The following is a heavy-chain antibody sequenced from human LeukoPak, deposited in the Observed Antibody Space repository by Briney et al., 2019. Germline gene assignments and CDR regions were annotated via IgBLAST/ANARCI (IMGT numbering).Heavy chain of an antibody. CDR3: ARGKVAATRVFDY. CDR1: GFTFSSYS. V-gene: IGHV3-21*01. D-gene: IGHD2-15*01. J-gene: IGHJ4*02. CDR2: ISSSSSHI. Sequence: GGSLRLSCAASGFTFSSYSMNWVRQAPGKGLEWVSSISSSSSHIYYADSVKGRFTISRDNAKNSLYLQMNSLRAEDTAVYYCARGKVAATRVFDYWGQGTLVTVSS.